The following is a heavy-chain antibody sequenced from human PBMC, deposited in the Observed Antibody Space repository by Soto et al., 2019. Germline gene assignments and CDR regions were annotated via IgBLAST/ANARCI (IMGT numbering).Heavy chain of an antibody. D-gene: IGHD3-22*01. CDR3: ATSLGYYDSSGYDSMVGWFDP. CDR2: IYYSGST. Sequence: QVQLQESGPGLVKPSETLSLTCTVSGGSISSYYWSWIRQPPGKGLEWIGYIYYSGSTNYNPSLKCRVTISVATSKNQFALKLSSVTAADTAVYYCATSLGYYDSSGYDSMVGWFDPWGQGTLVTVSS. J-gene: IGHJ5*02. CDR1: GGSISSYY. V-gene: IGHV4-59*01.